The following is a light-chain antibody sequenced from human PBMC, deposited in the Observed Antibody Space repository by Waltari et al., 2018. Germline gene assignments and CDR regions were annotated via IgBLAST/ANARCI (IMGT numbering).Light chain of an antibody. CDR3: SSYSTSSSLIL. V-gene: IGLV2-14*03. CDR2: DVN. CDR1: SSDVGGHDY. J-gene: IGLJ2*01. Sequence: QSALSQPASVSGSPGQSITISCTGASSDVGGHDYVPWYQQHPGNAPHLIIRDVNNRPSGVSNRFSGANSGNTASPTISGLQAEDEADYYCSSYSTSSSLILFGEGTKVTVL.